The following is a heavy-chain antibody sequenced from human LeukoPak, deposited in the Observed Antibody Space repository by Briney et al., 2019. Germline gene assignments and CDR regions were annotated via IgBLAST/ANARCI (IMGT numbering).Heavy chain of an antibody. CDR2: ISGSGGST. Sequence: PGGSLRLSCAASGFTFSSYAMNWIRQAPGKGLEWVSAISGSGGSTYYADSVKGRFTISRDNSKNTLYLQMNSLRAEDTAVYYCAKGSQRTAAGTPIDYWGQGTLVTVSS. D-gene: IGHD6-13*01. CDR1: GFTFSSYA. CDR3: AKGSQRTAAGTPIDY. V-gene: IGHV3-23*01. J-gene: IGHJ4*02.